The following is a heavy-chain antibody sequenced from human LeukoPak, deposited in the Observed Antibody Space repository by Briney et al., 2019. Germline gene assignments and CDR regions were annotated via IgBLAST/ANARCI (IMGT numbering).Heavy chain of an antibody. J-gene: IGHJ3*02. CDR2: INPNSGGT. CDR1: GYTFTGYY. CDR3: AREGYGSGRGAFDI. Sequence: ASVKVSCKASGYTFTGYYMHWVRQAPGQGLEWMGWINPNSGGTNYAQEFQGRVTMTRDTSISTAYMELSRLRSDDTAVYYCAREGYGSGRGAFDIWGQGAMVTVSS. V-gene: IGHV1-2*02. D-gene: IGHD3-10*01.